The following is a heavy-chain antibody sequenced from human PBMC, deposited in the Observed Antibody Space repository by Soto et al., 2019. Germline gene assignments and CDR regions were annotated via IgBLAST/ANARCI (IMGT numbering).Heavy chain of an antibody. Sequence: PGGSLRLSCAASGFTFNNYYMGWIRQAPGKGLEWLSYITGSSASTSYGDSVKGRFTISRDNAKNSLYLQMNSLRAEDTAVYYCARFIPAAIRRDYGLDVWGQGTTVTVS. CDR1: GFTFNNYY. CDR3: ARFIPAAIRRDYGLDV. V-gene: IGHV3-11*06. CDR2: ITGSSAST. J-gene: IGHJ6*02. D-gene: IGHD2-2*01.